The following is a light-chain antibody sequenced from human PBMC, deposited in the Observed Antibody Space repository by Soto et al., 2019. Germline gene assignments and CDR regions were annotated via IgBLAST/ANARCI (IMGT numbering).Light chain of an antibody. J-gene: IGKJ4*01. CDR3: QQLNSFPLS. V-gene: IGKV1-9*01. CDR1: QGISTY. CDR2: GAS. Sequence: DIQLTQSPSFLSASVGDRITLTCRASQGISTYLAWYQQNPGKAPKVVIYGASTLQSGVPSRFSGSGSGTEFTLTISSLQPEDFATCYCQQLNSFPLSFGGGTKVEIK.